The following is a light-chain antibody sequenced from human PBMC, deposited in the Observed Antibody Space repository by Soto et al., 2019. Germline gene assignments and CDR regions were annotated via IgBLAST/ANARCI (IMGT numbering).Light chain of an antibody. CDR1: QSILRN. J-gene: IGKJ1*01. CDR3: QHYYNWPRT. V-gene: IGKV3-15*01. CDR2: GAS. Sequence: EIVVTDPRGTLSVSPGERATLSCRATQSILRNLAWYQHKPGQPPRLLIYGASTRATGIPGRFSGSGSGTEFTLTISSLQPEDFAVYYCQHYYNWPRTFGQGTKVDIK.